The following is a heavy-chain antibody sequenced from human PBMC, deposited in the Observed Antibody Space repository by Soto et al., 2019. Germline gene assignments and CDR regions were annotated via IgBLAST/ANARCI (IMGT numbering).Heavy chain of an antibody. Sequence: SVKVSCKASGGTFSSYAISWVRQAPGQGLEWMGGIIPIFGTANYAQKFQGRVTITADESTSTAYMELSSLRSEDTAVYYCARVLYVDTAMEYFDYWGQGTLVTVSS. CDR2: IIPIFGTA. CDR1: GGTFSSYA. CDR3: ARVLYVDTAMEYFDY. D-gene: IGHD5-18*01. J-gene: IGHJ4*02. V-gene: IGHV1-69*13.